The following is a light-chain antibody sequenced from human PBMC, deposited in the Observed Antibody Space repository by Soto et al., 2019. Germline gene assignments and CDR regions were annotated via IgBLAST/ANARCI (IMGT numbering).Light chain of an antibody. CDR1: SSDVGSYNL. J-gene: IGLJ1*01. CDR3: CSYAGSSTPYV. V-gene: IGLV2-23*01. Sequence: QSVLTQPASVSGSPGQSITISCTGTSSDVGSYNLLSWYQQHPGKAPKLMIYEGRKRPSGVSDRFSGSKSGNTASLTISGLQAEDEADYYCCSYAGSSTPYVFGTGTKVTVL. CDR2: EGR.